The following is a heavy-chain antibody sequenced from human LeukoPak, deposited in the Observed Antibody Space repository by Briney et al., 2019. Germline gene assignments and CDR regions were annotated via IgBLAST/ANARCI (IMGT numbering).Heavy chain of an antibody. CDR2: ISGSGGST. D-gene: IGHD3-3*01. V-gene: IGHV3-23*01. CDR3: AKDLAHYDFWSGFSGLIIAGYFDY. J-gene: IGHJ4*02. CDR1: GFTFSSYA. Sequence: QPGGSLRLSCAASGFTFSSYAMSWVRQAPGKGLEWVSAISGSGGSTYYADSVKGRFTISRDNSKNTLYLQMNSLRAEDTAVYYCAKDLAHYDFWSGFSGLIIAGYFDYWGQGTLVTVSS.